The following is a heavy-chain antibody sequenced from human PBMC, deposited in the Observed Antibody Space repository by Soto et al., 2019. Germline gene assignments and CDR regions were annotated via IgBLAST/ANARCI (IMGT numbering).Heavy chain of an antibody. CDR3: ARDQRRSSPKPTYNWFDP. J-gene: IGHJ5*02. CDR2: IIPIFGTA. CDR1: GGTFSSYA. V-gene: IGHV1-69*13. Sequence: SVKVSCKASGGTFSSYAISWVQQAPGQGLEWMGGIIPIFGTANYAQKFQGRVTITADESTSTAYMELSSLRSEDTAVYYCARDQRRSSPKPTYNWFDPWGQGTLVTVSS. D-gene: IGHD6-13*01.